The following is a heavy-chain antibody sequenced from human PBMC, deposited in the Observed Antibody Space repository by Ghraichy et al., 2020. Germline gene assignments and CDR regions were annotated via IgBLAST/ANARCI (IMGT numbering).Heavy chain of an antibody. V-gene: IGHV5-51*01. CDR3: ARHSLGYCSGGSCYSAPNYYYGMDV. CDR2: IYPGDSDT. CDR1: GYSFTSYW. Sequence: GESLNISCKGSGYSFTSYWIGWVRQMPGKGLEWMGIIYPGDSDTRYSPSFQGQVTISADKSISTAYLQWSSLKASDTAMYYCARHSLGYCSGGSCYSAPNYYYGMDVWGQGTTVTVS. J-gene: IGHJ6*02. D-gene: IGHD2-15*01.